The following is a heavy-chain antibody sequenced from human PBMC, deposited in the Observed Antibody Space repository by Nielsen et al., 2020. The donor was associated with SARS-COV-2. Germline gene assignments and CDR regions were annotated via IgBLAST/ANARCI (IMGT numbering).Heavy chain of an antibody. J-gene: IGHJ4*02. CDR2: IKQDGSEK. Sequence: GESLKISCAASGFTFSSYWMSWVRQAPGKGLEWVANIKQDGSEKYYVDSVKGRFTISRDNAKNSLYLQMNSLRAEDTAVYYCARGKNSGSYYFDYWGQGTLVTVSS. CDR3: ARGKNSGSYYFDY. V-gene: IGHV3-7*01. CDR1: GFTFSSYW. D-gene: IGHD1-26*01.